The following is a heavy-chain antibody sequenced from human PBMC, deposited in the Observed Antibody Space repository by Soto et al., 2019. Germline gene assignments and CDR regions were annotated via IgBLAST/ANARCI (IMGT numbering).Heavy chain of an antibody. Sequence: PGESLKISCKGSGYSFTNYWIGWVRQMPGKGLEWMGIIYPGDSDTRYSPSFQGQVTTSADKSISTAYLQWSSLKASDTAMYLCARTSAAGKYYYGMDVWGQGTTVTVS. D-gene: IGHD6-13*01. J-gene: IGHJ6*02. CDR3: ARTSAAGKYYYGMDV. CDR2: IYPGDSDT. CDR1: GYSFTNYW. V-gene: IGHV5-51*01.